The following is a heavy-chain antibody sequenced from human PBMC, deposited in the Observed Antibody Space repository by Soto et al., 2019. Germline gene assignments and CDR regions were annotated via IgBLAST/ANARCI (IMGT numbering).Heavy chain of an antibody. D-gene: IGHD2-15*01. CDR2: MNPNSGNT. Sequence: ASVKVSCKASGGTFSSYSISWVRQATGQGLEWMGWMNPNSGNTGYAQKFQGRVTMTRNTSISTAYMELSSLRSEDTAVYYCARYQSCSGGSCYHNWFDPWGQGTLVTVSS. CDR3: ARYQSCSGGSCYHNWFDP. V-gene: IGHV1-8*02. CDR1: GGTFSSYS. J-gene: IGHJ5*02.